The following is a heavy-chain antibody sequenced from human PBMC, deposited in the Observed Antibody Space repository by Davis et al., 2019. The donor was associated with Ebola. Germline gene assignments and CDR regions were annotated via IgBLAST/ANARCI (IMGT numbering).Heavy chain of an antibody. D-gene: IGHD5-12*01. V-gene: IGHV3-7*03. J-gene: IGHJ4*02. CDR3: ARVVSGY. CDR1: GFTFSDYY. CDR2: IKKGGSEK. Sequence: GESLKISCAASGFTFSDYYMSWIRQAPGKGLEWVATIKKGGSEKYYVDSVRGRFIISRDNAKSSLYLQMNSLRDEDTAVYYCARVVSGYWGQGTLVSVSS.